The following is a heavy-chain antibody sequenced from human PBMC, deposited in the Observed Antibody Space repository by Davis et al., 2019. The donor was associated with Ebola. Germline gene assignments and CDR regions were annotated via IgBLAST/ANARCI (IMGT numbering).Heavy chain of an antibody. CDR3: ARAVHYYDISANPLGYYFEY. D-gene: IGHD3-22*01. CDR1: GYTFIDYP. CDR2: FNPVNDNT. V-gene: IGHV1-3*01. J-gene: IGHJ4*02. Sequence: ASVKVSCKASGYTFIDYPFHWVRQAPGQSLEWMGWFNPVNDNTKYSQKFQARDTFTRDTSASTAYMELSSLRSEDTAVYYCARAVHYYDISANPLGYYFEYWGQGTLVTVSS.